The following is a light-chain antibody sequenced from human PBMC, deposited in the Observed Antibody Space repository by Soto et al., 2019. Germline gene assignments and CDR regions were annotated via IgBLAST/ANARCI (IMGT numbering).Light chain of an antibody. CDR1: SSDVGGYNY. J-gene: IGLJ3*02. V-gene: IGLV2-11*01. Sequence: QSALTQPRSVSGSPRHSVTISCTGTSSDVGGYNYVSWYQQHPGKAPKLMIYDVTKRPSGVPDRFSGSKSCNTASLTISGLQAEDEGDYYWCSYAGSYTWVFGGGTKLTVI. CDR3: CSYAGSYTWV. CDR2: DVT.